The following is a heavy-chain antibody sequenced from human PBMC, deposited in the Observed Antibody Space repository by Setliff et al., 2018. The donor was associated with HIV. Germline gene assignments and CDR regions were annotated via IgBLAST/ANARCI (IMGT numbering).Heavy chain of an antibody. V-gene: IGHV7-4-1*02. D-gene: IGHD4-4*01. CDR3: ARDGGNGVDY. CDR2: INTKTGYP. CDR1: GYTLNNYA. Sequence: ASVKVSCKASGYTLNNYAMNWVRQAPGQGFEWLGWINTKTGYPTYAQDFTGRPVFSLDTSVNTAFVQISSLKAEDTAVYYCARDGGNGVDYWGQGTLVTVSS. J-gene: IGHJ4*02.